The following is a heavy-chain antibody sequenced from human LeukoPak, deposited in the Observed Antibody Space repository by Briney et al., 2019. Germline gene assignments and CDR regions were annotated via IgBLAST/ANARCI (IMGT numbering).Heavy chain of an antibody. J-gene: IGHJ5*02. V-gene: IGHV3-23*01. CDR3: AKLPGTCSGGSCPEGWFDP. D-gene: IGHD2-15*01. Sequence: HPGGSLRPSCAAAAFIPTSYAMSCDSQAQGKWRGWDAATSGSGGSTHYADSVKGRFTSSRDNSKNTLYLQRNRLRAEDTAVYYCAKLPGTCSGGSCPEGWFDPWGQGTLVTVSS. CDR1: AFIPTSYA. CDR2: TSGSGGST.